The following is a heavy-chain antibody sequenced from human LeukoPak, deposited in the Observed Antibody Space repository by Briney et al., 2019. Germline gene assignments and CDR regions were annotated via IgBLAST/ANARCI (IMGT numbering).Heavy chain of an antibody. J-gene: IGHJ5*02. D-gene: IGHD1-20*01. CDR1: GYTFTGYY. V-gene: IGHV1-2*06. CDR2: INPNSGGT. Sequence: ASVKVSCKASGYTFTGYYMHWVRQAPGQGLEWMGRINPNSGGTNYAQKFQGRVTMTRDTSISTAYMELSRLRSDDTAGYYCASSPIITGTTDWFDPWGQGTLVTVSS. CDR3: ASSPIITGTTDWFDP.